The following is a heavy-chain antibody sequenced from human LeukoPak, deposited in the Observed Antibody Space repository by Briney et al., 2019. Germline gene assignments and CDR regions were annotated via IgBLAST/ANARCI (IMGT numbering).Heavy chain of an antibody. CDR3: ARAHLLRFGELFDY. CDR2: ISSSSSYI. D-gene: IGHD3-10*01. J-gene: IGHJ4*02. CDR1: GFTFSSYS. V-gene: IGHV3-21*01. Sequence: PGGSLRLSCAAFGFTFSSYSMNWVRQAPGKGLEWVSSISSSSSYIYYADSVKGRFTISRDNAKNSLYLQMNSLRAEDTAVYYCARAHLLRFGELFDYWGQGTLVTVSS.